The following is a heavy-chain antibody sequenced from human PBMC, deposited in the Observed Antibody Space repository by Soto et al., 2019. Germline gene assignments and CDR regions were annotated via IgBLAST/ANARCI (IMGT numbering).Heavy chain of an antibody. J-gene: IGHJ5*02. CDR2: ISAYNGNT. D-gene: IGHD2-2*01. CDR1: GYTFTSYG. V-gene: IGHV1-18*01. Sequence: QVQLVQSGAEVKKPGASVKVSCKASGYTFTSYGISWVRQAPGQGLEWMGWISAYNGNTNYAQKLQGRVTMTTDTSTSTAYMELRSLRSDDTAVYYCARSPHCSSTSCYLVWFDPWGQGTLVTVSS. CDR3: ARSPHCSSTSCYLVWFDP.